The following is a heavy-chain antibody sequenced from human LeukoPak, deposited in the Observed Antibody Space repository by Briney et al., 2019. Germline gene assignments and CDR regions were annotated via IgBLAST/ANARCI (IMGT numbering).Heavy chain of an antibody. Sequence: GGSLRLSCAASGFTFSSYGMHWVRRAPGKGLEWVAVIWYDGSNKYYADSVKGRFTISRDNSKNTLYLQMNSLRAEDTAVYYCAKSVGATTAGRHDYWGQGTLVTVSS. V-gene: IGHV3-33*06. CDR3: AKSVGATTAGRHDY. J-gene: IGHJ4*02. D-gene: IGHD1-26*01. CDR2: IWYDGSNK. CDR1: GFTFSSYG.